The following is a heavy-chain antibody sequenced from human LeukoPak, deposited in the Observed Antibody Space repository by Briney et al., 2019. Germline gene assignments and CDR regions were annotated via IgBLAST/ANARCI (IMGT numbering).Heavy chain of an antibody. CDR1: IFPFTSYV. CDR2: ISYDGSNE. Sequence: PGRSLRLSCAASIFPFTSYVMHWVRQAPGKGLQWVALISYDGSNEYYADSMKGRFTISRDNSMNTLYLQMNRWRAEDTAVYYCARPLGAAAGTFGFDPWGQGTLVTVSS. J-gene: IGHJ5*02. V-gene: IGHV3-30*03. D-gene: IGHD6-13*01. CDR3: ARPLGAAAGTFGFDP.